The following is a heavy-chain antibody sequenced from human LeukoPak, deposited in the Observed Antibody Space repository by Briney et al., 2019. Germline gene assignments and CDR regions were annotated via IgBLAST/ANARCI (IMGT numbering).Heavy chain of an antibody. CDR2: IKQDGSEK. CDR3: ARDDREHMVQYDY. V-gene: IGHV3-7*01. J-gene: IGHJ4*02. CDR1: GFTFSSYW. Sequence: GGSLRLSCAASGFTFSSYWMSWVRQAPGKGLEWVANIKQDGSEKYYVDSVKGRFTISRDNAKNSLYLQMNSLRAEDTAVYYCARDDREHMVQYDYWGQGTLVTVSS. D-gene: IGHD3-10*01.